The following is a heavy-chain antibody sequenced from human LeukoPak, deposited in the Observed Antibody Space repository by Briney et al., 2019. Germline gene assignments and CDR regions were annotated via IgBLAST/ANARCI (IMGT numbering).Heavy chain of an antibody. CDR3: AKLSTYYYDSREFDY. CDR1: GFTFSSYA. J-gene: IGHJ4*02. Sequence: PGGSLRLSCAASGFTFSSYAMSWVRQAPGKGLEWVSAISGSGGSTYYADSVKGRFTISRDNSKNTLYLQMNSLRAEDTAVYYCAKLSTYYYDSREFDYWGQGTLVTVSS. CDR2: ISGSGGST. V-gene: IGHV3-23*01. D-gene: IGHD3-22*01.